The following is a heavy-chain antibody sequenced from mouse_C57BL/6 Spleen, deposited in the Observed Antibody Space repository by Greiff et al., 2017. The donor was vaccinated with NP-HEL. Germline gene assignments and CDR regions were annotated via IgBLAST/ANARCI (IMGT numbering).Heavy chain of an antibody. Sequence: EVQLQESGAELVRPGASVKLSCTASGFKIKDDYMHWVKQRPEQGLEWIGWIDPENGDTEYASKFQGKATITADTSSNTAYLQLSSLTSEDTAVYYCTTGYGSSYNYWGQGTTLTVSS. CDR1: GFKIKDDY. CDR2: IDPENGDT. J-gene: IGHJ2*01. CDR3: TTGYGSSYNY. V-gene: IGHV14-4*01. D-gene: IGHD1-1*01.